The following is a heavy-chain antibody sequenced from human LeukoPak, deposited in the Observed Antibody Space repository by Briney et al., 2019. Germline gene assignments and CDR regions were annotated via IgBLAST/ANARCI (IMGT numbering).Heavy chain of an antibody. CDR1: GFTFTSFG. CDR3: ARGGLRFLELPGY. V-gene: IGHV1-18*01. CDR2: ISAYNGNT. Sequence: ASVKVSCKASGFTFTSFGFSWVRQAPGQGLEWMGWISAYNGNTNYAQNLQGRVTMTTDASTSTVYMELSSLRSEDTAVYYCARGGLRFLELPGYWGQGTLVTVSS. D-gene: IGHD3-3*01. J-gene: IGHJ4*02.